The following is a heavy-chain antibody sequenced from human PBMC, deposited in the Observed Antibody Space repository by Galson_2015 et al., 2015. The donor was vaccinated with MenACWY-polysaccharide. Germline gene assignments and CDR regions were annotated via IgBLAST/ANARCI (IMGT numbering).Heavy chain of an antibody. CDR1: GCSGTSND. J-gene: IGHJ6*02. V-gene: IGHV1-8*01. CDR2: MNPDNGNT. CDR3: VRGQSRPSRYYGLDV. D-gene: IGHD2-2*01. Sequence: SVKVGGKGSGCSGTSNDIIWVRQGTGHGLEYMGWMNPDNGNTRNAQKFQGRVTMTSDTSMNIAYMELSSLGSGDTAVYYCVRGQSRPSRYYGLDVWGQGTTVTVSS.